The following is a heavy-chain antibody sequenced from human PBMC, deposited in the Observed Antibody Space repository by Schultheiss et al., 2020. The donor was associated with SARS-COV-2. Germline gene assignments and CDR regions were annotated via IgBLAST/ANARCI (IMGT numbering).Heavy chain of an antibody. CDR2: INPNSGGT. J-gene: IGHJ5*02. Sequence: ASVKVSCKASGYTFTSYGISWVRQAPGQGLEWMGWINPNSGGTNYAQKFQGRVTMTRNTSISTAYMELSSLRSEDTAVYYCARRKPPSSKNWFDPWGQGTLVTVSS. D-gene: IGHD6-13*01. V-gene: IGHV1-8*02. CDR3: ARRKPPSSKNWFDP. CDR1: GYTFTSYG.